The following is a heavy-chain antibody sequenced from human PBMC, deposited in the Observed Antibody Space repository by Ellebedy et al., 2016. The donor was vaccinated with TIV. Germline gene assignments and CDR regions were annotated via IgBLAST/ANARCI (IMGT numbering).Heavy chain of an antibody. V-gene: IGHV3-7*03. CDR3: ARRGLADGGTLLYY. CDR2: IKQDGSEK. Sequence: GESLKISCAASGFTFSSYWMTWVRQAPGKGLEWVAHIKQDGSEKYYVDSVKGRFTISRDNAENSRYLQMNSLRAEGTAVYYCARRGLADGGTLLYYWGQGTLVTVSS. CDR1: GFTFSSYW. J-gene: IGHJ4*02. D-gene: IGHD4-23*01.